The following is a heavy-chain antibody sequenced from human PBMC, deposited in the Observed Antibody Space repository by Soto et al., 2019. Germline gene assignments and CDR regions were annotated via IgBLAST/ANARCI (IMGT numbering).Heavy chain of an antibody. V-gene: IGHV3-21*01. D-gene: IGHD2-8*01. J-gene: IGHJ3*02. CDR3: ARSGFLGYCTNGVCYTPDAFDI. CDR1: GFTFSSYS. Sequence: GSLRLSCAASGFTFSSYSMNWVRQAPGKGLEWVSSISSSSSYIYYADSVKGRFTISRDNAKNSLYLQMNSLRAEDTAVYYCARSGFLGYCTNGVCYTPDAFDIWGQGTMVTVSS. CDR2: ISSSSSYI.